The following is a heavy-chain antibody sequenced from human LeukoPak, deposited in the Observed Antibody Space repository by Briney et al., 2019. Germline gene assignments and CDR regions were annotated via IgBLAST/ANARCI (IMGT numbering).Heavy chain of an antibody. Sequence: ASVKVSCKASGYIFTNYGIIWVRQAPGQGLEWMGWISGYNGNTNYAQNLQGRLSMTTDTSTYTAYMELRSLTSDDTAVYYCARGRYSGYVPHDFDYWGQGTLVTVSS. V-gene: IGHV1-18*01. CDR3: ARGRYSGYVPHDFDY. D-gene: IGHD5-12*01. CDR1: GYIFTNYG. CDR2: ISGYNGNT. J-gene: IGHJ4*02.